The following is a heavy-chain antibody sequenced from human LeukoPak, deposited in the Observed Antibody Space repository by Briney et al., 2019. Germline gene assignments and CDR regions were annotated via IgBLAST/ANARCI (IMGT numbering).Heavy chain of an antibody. V-gene: IGHV4-59*08. CDR3: ARHKQYGDHVVY. CDR1: GGSISSYY. Sequence: SETLSLTCTVSGGSISSYYWSWIRQPPGXXXEWIGYMYYSGSTNYNPSLKSRVAISVDTSKNQFSLKLYSVTAADTAVYYCARHKQYGDHVVYWGQGTLVTVSS. CDR2: MYYSGST. J-gene: IGHJ4*02. D-gene: IGHD4-17*01.